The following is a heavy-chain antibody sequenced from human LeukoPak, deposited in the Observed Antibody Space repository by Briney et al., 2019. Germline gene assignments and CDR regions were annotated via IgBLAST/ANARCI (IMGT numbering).Heavy chain of an antibody. Sequence: ASVKVSCKASGYTFTGYYMHWVRQAPGQGLEWMGWINPNSGGTNYAQKFQGRVTMTRDTSISTAYMELSRLRSDDTAVYYCARDFATDTAMAMDYWGQGTLVTASS. CDR2: INPNSGGT. V-gene: IGHV1-2*02. J-gene: IGHJ4*02. D-gene: IGHD5-18*01. CDR3: ARDFATDTAMAMDY. CDR1: GYTFTGYY.